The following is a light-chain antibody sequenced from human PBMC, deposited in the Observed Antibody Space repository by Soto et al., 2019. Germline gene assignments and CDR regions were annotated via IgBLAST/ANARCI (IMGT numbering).Light chain of an antibody. CDR2: AAS. Sequence: DIQMTPPPSSLSASVGERVTITCRASQRISSYLNWYQQKPGKAPKLLIYAASSLQSGVPSRFSGRGSGTDFTLTISSLQPEDYATYYCQQSYSTPRTFGQGTKVEVK. V-gene: IGKV1-39*01. J-gene: IGKJ1*01. CDR3: QQSYSTPRT. CDR1: QRISSY.